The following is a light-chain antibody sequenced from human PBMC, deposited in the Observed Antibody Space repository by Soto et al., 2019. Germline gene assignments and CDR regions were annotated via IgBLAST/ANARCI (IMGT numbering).Light chain of an antibody. CDR3: SSYITSSISV. CDR2: EIS. V-gene: IGLV2-14*01. CDR1: SSDVGGYNF. J-gene: IGLJ1*01. Sequence: QSALTQPASVSGSPGQSITISCTGTSSDVGGYNFVSWYQQHPGKAPKLMIFEISNRPSEVSNRFSGSKSGNTASLTISGLQAEDEADYYCSSYITSSISVFGTGTKVTVL.